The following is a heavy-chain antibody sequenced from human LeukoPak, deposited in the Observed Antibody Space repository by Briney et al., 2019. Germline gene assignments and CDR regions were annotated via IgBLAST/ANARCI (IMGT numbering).Heavy chain of an antibody. D-gene: IGHD2-15*01. CDR2: FHYSGST. CDR3: ARHHDGGPKLRLDF. J-gene: IGHJ4*02. V-gene: IGHV4-59*08. Sequence: SGTLSLTCRVSGASVSNYYWSWIRQSPGKGLEWIGFFHYSGSTNYNPSLNSRVTTSIDTSMNQLSLTLVPVTAADTAVYFCARHHDGGPKLRLDFWGLGVLVTVSS. CDR1: GASVSNYY.